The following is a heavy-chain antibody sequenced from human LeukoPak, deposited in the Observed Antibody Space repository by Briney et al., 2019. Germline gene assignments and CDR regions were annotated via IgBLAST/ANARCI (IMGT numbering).Heavy chain of an antibody. J-gene: IGHJ4*02. CDR2: ISGSGGST. CDR3: AKDVCSGGSCYFDY. Sequence: GGSLRLSCAASLFTFSSYGMHWVRQAPGKGLEWVSAISGSGGSTYYADSVKGRFTISRDNSKNTLYLQMNSLRAEDTAVYYCAKDVCSGGSCYFDYWGQGTLVTVSS. D-gene: IGHD2-15*01. CDR1: LFTFSSYG. V-gene: IGHV3-23*01.